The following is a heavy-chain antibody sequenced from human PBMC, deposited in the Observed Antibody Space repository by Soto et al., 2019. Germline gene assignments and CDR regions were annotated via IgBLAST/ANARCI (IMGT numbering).Heavy chain of an antibody. Sequence: QLQLQESGPGLVKPSETLSLTCTVSGGSISSSSYYWGWIRQPPGKGLEWIGSIYYSGSTYYNPSLKSRVTISVDRSKNQFSLKLSSVCAADTAVYYCATLEYDFWSARDAFDIWGQGTMVTVSS. V-gene: IGHV4-39*01. J-gene: IGHJ3*02. CDR2: IYYSGST. CDR1: GGSISSSSYY. CDR3: ATLEYDFWSARDAFDI. D-gene: IGHD3-3*01.